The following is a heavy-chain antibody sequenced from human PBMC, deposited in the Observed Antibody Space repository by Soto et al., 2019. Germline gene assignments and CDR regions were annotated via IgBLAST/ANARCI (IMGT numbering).Heavy chain of an antibody. J-gene: IGHJ5*02. Sequence: ASVKVSCKASGYTFTGYYMHWVRQAPGQGLEWMGWINPNSGGTNYAQKFQGRVTMTRDTSISTAYMELSRLRSDDTAVYYCAREFSEGFWNGRDDNWFDPWGQGTLVTVSS. D-gene: IGHD3-3*01. CDR3: AREFSEGFWNGRDDNWFDP. CDR1: GYTFTGYY. V-gene: IGHV1-2*02. CDR2: INPNSGGT.